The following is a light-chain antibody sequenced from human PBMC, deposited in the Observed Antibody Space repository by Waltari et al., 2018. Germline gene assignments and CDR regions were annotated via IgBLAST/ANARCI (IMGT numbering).Light chain of an antibody. CDR2: AAS. V-gene: IGKV1-12*01. CDR1: QCISNW. Sequence: DIQMTQSPSSLSASVGDRVTITCQASQCISNWLAWYQQKPGKAPKLLIYAASSLQSGVPSRFSGSGSGTEFTLTISSLQPEDFATYYCQQHNSYPPTFGQGTKVEIK. J-gene: IGKJ1*01. CDR3: QQHNSYPPT.